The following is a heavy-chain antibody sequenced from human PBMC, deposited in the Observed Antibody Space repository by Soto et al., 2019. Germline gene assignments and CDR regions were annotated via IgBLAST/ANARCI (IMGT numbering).Heavy chain of an antibody. CDR1: GFTFSSYW. V-gene: IGHV3-7*01. J-gene: IGHJ6*02. Sequence: EVQLVESGGGLVQPGGSLRLSCVDSGFTFSSYWMSWVRQAPVKGLEWVGNIKQDGSEENYVDSVKGRFTISRDNAKISMYLQMNRLRVEATAVYYCARIAASGRGWDVWGQGTTVVVSS. CDR3: ARIAASGRGWDV. CDR2: IKQDGSEE. D-gene: IGHD6-13*01.